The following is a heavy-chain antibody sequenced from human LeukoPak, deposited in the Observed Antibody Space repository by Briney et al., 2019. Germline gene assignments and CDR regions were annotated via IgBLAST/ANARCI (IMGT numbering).Heavy chain of an antibody. CDR2: INTDGSST. CDR1: GFTFSSYW. Sequence: GGSLRLSCAASGFTFSSYWMHWVRHAPGKGLVWVSRINTDGSSTSYADSVKGRFTISRDNAKNTLYLQMNSLRAEDTAVYYCARVAATAVSPPDYWGQGTLVTVSS. V-gene: IGHV3-74*01. CDR3: ARVAATAVSPPDY. D-gene: IGHD4-23*01. J-gene: IGHJ4*02.